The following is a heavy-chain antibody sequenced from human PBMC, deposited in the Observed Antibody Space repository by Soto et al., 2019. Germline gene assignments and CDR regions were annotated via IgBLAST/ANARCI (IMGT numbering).Heavy chain of an antibody. J-gene: IGHJ3*02. Sequence: GGSLRLSCAASGLTFSNYALSWVRQAPGKGLEWVSSITSSGDNTYYADSVKGRFTISRDNSKNTLYLQMNSLRAEDTAVYYCAKDYASFDWAHAFDIWGQGTMVTVSS. V-gene: IGHV3-23*01. CDR1: GLTFSNYA. CDR2: ITSSGDNT. D-gene: IGHD3-9*01. CDR3: AKDYASFDWAHAFDI.